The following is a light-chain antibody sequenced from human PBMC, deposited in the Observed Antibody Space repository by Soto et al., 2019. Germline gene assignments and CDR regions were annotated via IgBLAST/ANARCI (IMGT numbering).Light chain of an antibody. CDR3: QQYGRSSWT. CDR1: QSVSIND. V-gene: IGKV3-20*01. Sequence: EIVLTQSPGTLSLSPGERATLSCRTSQSVSINDLAWYQQKPGQAPRLLIYGASIRATGIPDRFSGSGSGTDFTLTISRLEPEDFAVDYCQQYGRSSWTFGQGTKVEVQ. J-gene: IGKJ1*01. CDR2: GAS.